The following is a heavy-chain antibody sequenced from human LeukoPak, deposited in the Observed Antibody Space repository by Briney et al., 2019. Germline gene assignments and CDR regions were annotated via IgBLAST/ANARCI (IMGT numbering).Heavy chain of an antibody. CDR2: VSGSGGRT. Sequence: GGSLRLSCAASGFTFSSYAMNWVRQAPGKGLEWVSDVSGSGGRTHYADSVKGRFTISRDNSKNTLYLQMNSLRAEDTAVYYCAKDPSYYDSSGHYYGGAFDIWGQGTMVTVSS. D-gene: IGHD3-22*01. J-gene: IGHJ3*02. CDR3: AKDPSYYDSSGHYYGGAFDI. V-gene: IGHV3-23*01. CDR1: GFTFSSYA.